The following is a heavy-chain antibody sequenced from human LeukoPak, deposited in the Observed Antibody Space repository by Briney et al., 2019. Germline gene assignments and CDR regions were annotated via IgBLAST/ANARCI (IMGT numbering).Heavy chain of an antibody. Sequence: ASVKVSCKVSGYTLTELSMHWVRQAPGKGLEWMGGFDPGDGETIYAQKFQGRVTMTEDTSTDTAYMELSSLRSEDTAVYYCATHRSSGWYVNWFDPWGQGTLVTVSS. J-gene: IGHJ5*02. CDR1: GYTLTELS. CDR2: FDPGDGET. V-gene: IGHV1-24*01. CDR3: ATHRSSGWYVNWFDP. D-gene: IGHD6-19*01.